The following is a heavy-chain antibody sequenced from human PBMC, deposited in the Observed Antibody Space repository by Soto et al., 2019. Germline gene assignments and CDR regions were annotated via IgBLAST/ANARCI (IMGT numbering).Heavy chain of an antibody. D-gene: IGHD6-19*01. CDR1: GGTFSSYA. J-gene: IGHJ6*02. V-gene: IGHV1-69*06. CDR2: IIPIFGTA. Sequence: SVKVSCKASGGTFSSYAISWVRQAPGQGLELMGGIIPIFGTANYAQKFQGRVTITADKSTSTAYMELSSLRSEDTAVYYCARDREEQWLASSYYYGMDVWGQGTTVTVYS. CDR3: ARDREEQWLASSYYYGMDV.